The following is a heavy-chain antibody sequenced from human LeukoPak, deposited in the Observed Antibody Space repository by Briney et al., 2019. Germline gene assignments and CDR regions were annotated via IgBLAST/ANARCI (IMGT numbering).Heavy chain of an antibody. CDR3: GGRTVGVGGGTRGGFDI. V-gene: IGHV1-69*01. CDR2: IIPIFGTA. Sequence: SVKVSCKASGGTFSSYAISWVRQAPGQGLEWMGGIIPIFGTANYTQKFQGRVTITADESTSTAYMELSSLRSEDTAVYYCGGRTVGVGGGTRGGFDIRGPRKIGTRSS. J-gene: IGHJ3*02. CDR1: GGTFSSYA. D-gene: IGHD2-15*01.